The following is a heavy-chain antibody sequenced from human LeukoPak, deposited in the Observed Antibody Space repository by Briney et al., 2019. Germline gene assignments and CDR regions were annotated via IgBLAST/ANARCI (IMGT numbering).Heavy chain of an antibody. CDR1: GFTFSSYA. CDR2: ISYDGSNK. Sequence: GGSLRLSCAASGFTFSSYAMHWVRQAPGKGLEWVAVISYDGSNKYYADSVKGRFTISRDNSKNTLYLQMNSLRAEDTAVYCCAREFRGSCCHYFDYWGQGTLVTVSS. J-gene: IGHJ4*02. D-gene: IGHD2-15*01. V-gene: IGHV3-30-3*01. CDR3: AREFRGSCCHYFDY.